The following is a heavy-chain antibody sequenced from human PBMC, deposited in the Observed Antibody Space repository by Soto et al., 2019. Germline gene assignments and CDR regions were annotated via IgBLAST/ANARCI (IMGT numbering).Heavy chain of an antibody. CDR1: GFTFSSYG. J-gene: IGHJ6*02. V-gene: IGHV3-30*18. D-gene: IGHD3-10*01. CDR2: ISYDGSNK. Sequence: QVQLVESGGGVVQPGRSLRLSCAASGFTFSSYGMHWVRQAPGKGLEWVAVISYDGSNKYYADSVKGRFTISRDNSKNTLYLQMNSLRAEDTAVYYCAKDGWGYYYGSGSPGHLYYYYGMDVWGQGTTVTVSS. CDR3: AKDGWGYYYGSGSPGHLYYYYGMDV.